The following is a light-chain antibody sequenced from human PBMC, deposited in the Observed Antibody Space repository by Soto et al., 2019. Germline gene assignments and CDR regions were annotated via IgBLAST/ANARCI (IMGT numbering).Light chain of an antibody. CDR1: SSDVGGYNY. CDR3: SPYTSSSTSPCV. V-gene: IGLV2-14*01. CDR2: EVS. J-gene: IGLJ2*01. Sequence: QSALTQPASVSGSPGQSITISCTGTSSDVGGYNYVSWYQQHPGKAPKLMIYEVSNRPSGVSNRFSGSKSGNTASLTISGLQAEDEADYYCSPYTSSSTSPCVFGGGTKLTVL.